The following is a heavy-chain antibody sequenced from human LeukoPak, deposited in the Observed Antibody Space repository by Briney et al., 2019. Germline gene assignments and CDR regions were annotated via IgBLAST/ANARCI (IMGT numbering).Heavy chain of an antibody. CDR1: GGSISSGGYS. V-gene: IGHV4-30-2*01. Sequence: PLTLPCGVSGGSISSGGYSGSWSRQPPGGGGGWIGYIYHRGSTYYNPSLQSRVTISVARSKNQFSLKLSSVTAADTAVYYCARDRSGGEMLFDSWGQGTMVTASS. CDR3: ARDRSGGEMLFDS. J-gene: IGHJ3*02. D-gene: IGHD3-16*01. CDR2: IYHRGST.